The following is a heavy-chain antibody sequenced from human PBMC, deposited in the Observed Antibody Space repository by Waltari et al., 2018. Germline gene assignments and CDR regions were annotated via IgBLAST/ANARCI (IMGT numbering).Heavy chain of an antibody. CDR1: GGSISSYY. CDR2: IYYSGST. D-gene: IGHD6-13*01. V-gene: IGHV4-59*01. J-gene: IGHJ4*02. Sequence: QVQLQESGPGLVKPSETLSLNCPVSGGSISSYYWSWIRQPPGKGLEWIGYIYYSGSTNYNPSLKSRVTISVDTSKNQFSLKLSSVTAADTAVYYCASYLCNRQLVRMGPCGDFDYWGQGTLVTVSS. CDR3: ASYLCNRQLVRMGPCGDFDY.